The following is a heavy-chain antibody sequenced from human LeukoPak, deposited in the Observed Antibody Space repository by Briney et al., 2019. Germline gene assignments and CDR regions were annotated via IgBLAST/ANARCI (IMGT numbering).Heavy chain of an antibody. CDR2: IYYSGST. D-gene: IGHD3-9*01. Sequence: PSETLSLTCTVSGGSISSYYWSWIRQPPGKGLEWIGYIYYSGSTNYNPSLKSRVTISVDTSKNQFSLKLSSVTAADTAVYYCARVRSQYYDILTGYYGWFDPWGQGTLVTVS. V-gene: IGHV4-59*01. CDR1: GGSISSYY. J-gene: IGHJ5*02. CDR3: ARVRSQYYDILTGYYGWFDP.